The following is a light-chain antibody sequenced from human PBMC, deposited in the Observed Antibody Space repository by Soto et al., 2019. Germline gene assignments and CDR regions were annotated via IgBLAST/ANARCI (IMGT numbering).Light chain of an antibody. Sequence: IQMTQSPSSLSASVGDRVTITCQASQDINKNLIWYQQKPGKAPKLLTYDASDLETGVPSRFSGSGSGTGFTFTISSLQPEDFATYYCQQYESLPLTFGQGTRLEIK. J-gene: IGKJ5*01. CDR3: QQYESLPLT. CDR1: QDINKN. CDR2: DAS. V-gene: IGKV1-33*01.